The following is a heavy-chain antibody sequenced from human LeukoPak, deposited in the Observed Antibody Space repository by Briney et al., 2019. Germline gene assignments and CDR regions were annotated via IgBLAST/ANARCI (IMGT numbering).Heavy chain of an antibody. J-gene: IGHJ4*02. CDR2: MTWNGDYT. CDR1: GFAFDDYG. V-gene: IGHV3-20*04. CDR3: ASHLYDRTGSYHGVDY. D-gene: IGHD3-9*01. Sequence: PGGSLRLSCAASGFAFDDYGMSWVRQPPGKGLEWLSSMTWNGDYTGYADSVRGRFTISRDNARDSLYLQMNSLTVEDTALYYCASHLYDRTGSYHGVDYWGQGILVTVSS.